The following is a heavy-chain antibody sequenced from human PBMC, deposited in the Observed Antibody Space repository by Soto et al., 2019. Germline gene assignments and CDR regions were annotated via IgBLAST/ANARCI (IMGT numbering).Heavy chain of an antibody. CDR1: GFSFRAHS. CDR2: ISSSSENI. D-gene: IGHD2-21*02. Sequence: PGGSLRLSCVGSGFSFRAHSMNCVRQPPGKGLQWISYISSSSENIYYADSVKGRFTVSRDNAKNTLFLQMNSLRDDDSAIYYCARLPKGSVVTGWGQGSLVTAST. V-gene: IGHV3-48*02. J-gene: IGHJ1*01. CDR3: ARLPKGSVVTG.